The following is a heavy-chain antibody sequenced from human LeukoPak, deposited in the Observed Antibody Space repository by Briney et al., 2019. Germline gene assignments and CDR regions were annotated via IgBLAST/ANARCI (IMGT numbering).Heavy chain of an antibody. CDR3: ARDIEALDI. J-gene: IGHJ3*02. Sequence: GGSLRLSCADSGFTFSSYWMSWVRQTPGKGLEGVAYIKQDGSERYYVDSVKGRFTISRDNAKNSLYLQMNSLRAEDTAVYYCARDIEALDIWGQGTMVSVSS. V-gene: IGHV3-7*01. CDR2: IKQDGSER. D-gene: IGHD3-16*02. CDR1: GFTFSSYW.